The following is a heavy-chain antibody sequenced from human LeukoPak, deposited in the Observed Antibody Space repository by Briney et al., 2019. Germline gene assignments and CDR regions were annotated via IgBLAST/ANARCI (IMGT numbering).Heavy chain of an antibody. V-gene: IGHV1-18*01. D-gene: IGHD1-26*01. J-gene: IGHJ4*02. CDR1: GYIFTSYG. Sequence: ASVKVSCKASGYIFTSYGITWVRQAPGQGLEWMGWISTYNGDTNYAQNLQGRVTMTTDTSTSTAYMDLRSLRSDDTAVYYCARDTGSSPGDYWGQGTLVTVSS. CDR3: ARDTGSSPGDY. CDR2: ISTYNGDT.